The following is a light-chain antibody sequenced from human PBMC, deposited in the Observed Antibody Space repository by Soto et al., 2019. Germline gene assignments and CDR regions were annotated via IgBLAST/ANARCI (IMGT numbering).Light chain of an antibody. CDR2: EVR. Sequence: QSALTQPASVSASPGQSITISCTGTSSDVGGYNYVSWYQQHPGNAPKLMIYEVRNRPSGVSNRFSGSKSGNTASLTISGLQAEDEADYYCSSHTSRNTLVFGSGTKVTVL. V-gene: IGLV2-14*01. CDR1: SSDVGGYNY. CDR3: SSHTSRNTLV. J-gene: IGLJ1*01.